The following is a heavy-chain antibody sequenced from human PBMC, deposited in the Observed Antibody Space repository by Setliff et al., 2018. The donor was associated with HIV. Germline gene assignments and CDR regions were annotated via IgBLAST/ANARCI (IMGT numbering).Heavy chain of an antibody. Sequence: SWVRQAPGKGLEWLGFIRSKAYAGTTEYAASVKGRFTISRDDSKSIAYLQMNSLKTEDTAVYYCTRVDYDFWSGPMTRYYFDYWGQGTLVTVSS. CDR2: IRSKAYAGTT. D-gene: IGHD3-3*01. CDR3: TRVDYDFWSGPMTRYYFDY. V-gene: IGHV3-49*02. J-gene: IGHJ4*02.